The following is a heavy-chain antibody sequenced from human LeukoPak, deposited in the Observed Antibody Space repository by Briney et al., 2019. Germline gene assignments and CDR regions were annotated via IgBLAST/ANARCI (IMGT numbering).Heavy chain of an antibody. J-gene: IGHJ6*04. D-gene: IGHD7-27*01. CDR2: MNPNNGGT. V-gene: IGHV1-2*04. CDR1: GYTFTGYY. Sequence: ASVKVSCKASGYTFTGYYLHWVRQAPGRGLEWMGWMNPNNGGTNYAQKFQGWVTMTRDTSISTAYMELSRLRSDDTAVYYCARSPGDSYYYGLDVWGKGTTVTASS. CDR3: ARSPGDSYYYGLDV.